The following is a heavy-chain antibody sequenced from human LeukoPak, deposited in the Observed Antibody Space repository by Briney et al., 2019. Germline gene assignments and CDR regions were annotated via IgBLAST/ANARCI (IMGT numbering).Heavy chain of an antibody. J-gene: IGHJ4*02. CDR3: AREGGGFDY. Sequence: SETLSLTCSVSGGSISSYSWSWIRQPAGKGLDWIRRIFSSGSSKYNPSLKSRVIMSVDTSKNQFSLKLTSVTAADTAVYYCAREGGGFDYWGQGALVTVSS. CDR1: GGSISSYS. CDR2: IFSSGSS. D-gene: IGHD3-16*01. V-gene: IGHV4-4*07.